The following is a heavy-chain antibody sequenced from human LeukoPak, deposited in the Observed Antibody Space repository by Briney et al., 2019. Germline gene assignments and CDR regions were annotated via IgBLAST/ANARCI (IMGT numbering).Heavy chain of an antibody. CDR2: IYYSGST. D-gene: IGHD5-18*01. Sequence: NPSETLSLTCTVSGGSIRSSSYYWGWIRQPPGKGLEWIGYIYYSGSTNYNPSLKSRVTISVDPSKNQFSLKLSSVTAADTAVYYCARSPHRLASSLWTLYYFDYWGQGTLVTVSS. V-gene: IGHV4-61*05. CDR3: ARSPHRLASSLWTLYYFDY. J-gene: IGHJ4*02. CDR1: GGSIRSSSYY.